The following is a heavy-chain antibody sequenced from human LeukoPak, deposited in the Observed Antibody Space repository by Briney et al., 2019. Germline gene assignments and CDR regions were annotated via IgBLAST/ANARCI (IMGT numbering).Heavy chain of an antibody. V-gene: IGHV1-69*05. CDR3: ALSSPYSSGWYPYFQY. Sequence: SVKVSCKASGGTFSSYAISWVRQAPGQGLEWMGGIIPIFGTANYAQKFQGRVTITTDESTSTAYMELSSLRSEDTAVYYCALSSPYSSGWYPYFQYWGQGTLVTVSS. CDR1: GGTFSSYA. J-gene: IGHJ1*01. CDR2: IIPIFGTA. D-gene: IGHD6-19*01.